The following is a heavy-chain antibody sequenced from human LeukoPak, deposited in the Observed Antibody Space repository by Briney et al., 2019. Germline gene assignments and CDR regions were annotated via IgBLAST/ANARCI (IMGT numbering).Heavy chain of an antibody. D-gene: IGHD1-1*01. J-gene: IGHJ6*03. V-gene: IGHV4-4*07. CDR3: ARDWNHYYYYYMDV. CDR1: GGSISSYY. CDR2: IYTSGST. Sequence: SETLSLTCTVSGGSISSYYWSWIRQPAGKGLEWIGRIYTSGSTNYNPSLKSRVIMSVDTSKNQFSLKLSSVTAADTAVYYCARDWNHYYYYYMDVWGKGTTVTVSS.